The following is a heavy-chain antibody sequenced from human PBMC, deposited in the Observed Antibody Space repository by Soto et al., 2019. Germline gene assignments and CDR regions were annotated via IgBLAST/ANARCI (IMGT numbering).Heavy chain of an antibody. CDR3: ARDSTHHYYDSSGYDY. Sequence: SETLSLTCTVSGGSISSGGYYWSWIRQHPGKGLEWIGYIYYSGSTYYNPSLKSRVTISVDTSKNQFSLKLSSVTAADTAVYYCARDSTHHYYDSSGYDYWGQGTLVTVSS. CDR2: IYYSGST. D-gene: IGHD3-22*01. CDR1: GGSISSGGYY. V-gene: IGHV4-31*03. J-gene: IGHJ4*02.